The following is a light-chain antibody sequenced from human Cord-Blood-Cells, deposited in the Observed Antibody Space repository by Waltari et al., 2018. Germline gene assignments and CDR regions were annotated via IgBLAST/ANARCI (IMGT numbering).Light chain of an antibody. CDR1: QRVSSSY. Sequence: EIVLTQSPGTLSLSPGERATLSCRASQRVSSSYLAWYQQKPVQAPRLLIYGASSRATGIPDRFSGSGSGTDFTLTISRLEPEDFAVYYCQQYGSSPWTFGQGTKVEIK. V-gene: IGKV3-20*01. CDR2: GAS. J-gene: IGKJ1*01. CDR3: QQYGSSPWT.